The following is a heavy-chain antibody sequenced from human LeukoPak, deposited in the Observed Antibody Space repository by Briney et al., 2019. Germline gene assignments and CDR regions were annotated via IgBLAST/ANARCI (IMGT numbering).Heavy chain of an antibody. V-gene: IGHV3-21*06. J-gene: IGHJ3*01. Sequence: GGSLRLSCAASGYTFSDYSVIGLRHAAGKALEWVASTSSRSTYIYYADSVKGRFTISRDNARSSLFYKMKSPRAEHTALYYCVSGNDQDSLWRTYRLDDFDVWGQGTMVIVSS. CDR3: VSGNDQDSLWRTYRLDDFDV. CDR1: GYTFSDYS. D-gene: IGHD3-16*02. CDR2: TSSRSTYI.